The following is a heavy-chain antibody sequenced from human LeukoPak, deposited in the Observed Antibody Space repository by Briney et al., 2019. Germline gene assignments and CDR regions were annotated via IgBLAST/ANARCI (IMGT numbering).Heavy chain of an antibody. CDR2: IKQDESEK. CDR1: GFTFSNYW. Sequence: GGSLRLSCVVSGFTFSNYWISWVRQAPGKGLEWVANIKQDESEKYYVDSVKGRFTISRDNAKNSLYLQMNSLRAEDTAVYYCARGSAVTANNFDFWGQGTLVTVSS. CDR3: ARGSAVTANNFDF. V-gene: IGHV3-7*01. J-gene: IGHJ4*02. D-gene: IGHD4-11*01.